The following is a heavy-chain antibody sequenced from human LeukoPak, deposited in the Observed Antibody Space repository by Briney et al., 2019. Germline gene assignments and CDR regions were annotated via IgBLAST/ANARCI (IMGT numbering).Heavy chain of an antibody. V-gene: IGHV3-7*01. D-gene: IGHD1-7*01. J-gene: IGHJ5*02. CDR1: GFTFSSYE. CDR3: ARDPNYNWNYISFDP. CDR2: IKQDGSEK. Sequence: GGSLRLSCAASGFTFSSYEMNWVRQAPGKGLEWVANIKQDGSEKYYVDSVKGRFTISRDNAKNSLYLQMNSLRAEDTAVYYCARDPNYNWNYISFDPWGQGTLVTVSS.